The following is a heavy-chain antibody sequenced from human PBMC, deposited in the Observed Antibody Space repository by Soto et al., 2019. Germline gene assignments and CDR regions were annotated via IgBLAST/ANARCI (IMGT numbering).Heavy chain of an antibody. CDR3: ARALIHYYSSGRVDY. J-gene: IGHJ4*02. V-gene: IGHV4-30-4*01. CDR1: GGSISSGDYY. CDR2: IYYSGST. D-gene: IGHD3-22*01. Sequence: QVQLQESGPGLVKPSQTLSLTCTVSGGSISSGDYYWSWIRQPPGKGLEWIGYIYYSGSTYYNPSLKSRVTISVYTSKDQLSLKLSSVTAADTAVYYCARALIHYYSSGRVDYWCQGTLVTVSS.